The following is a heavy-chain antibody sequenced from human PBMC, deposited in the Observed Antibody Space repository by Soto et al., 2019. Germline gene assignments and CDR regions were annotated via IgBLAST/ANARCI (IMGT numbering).Heavy chain of an antibody. CDR2: ISAYNGDT. CDR3: ASRDARAEHAFEY. V-gene: IGHV1-18*04. Sequence: ASVKVSCKASGYTFRSYGISCVRQAPGQGLEWVGWISAYNGDTHYAPKFQDRITLTTETSTDTACMELRSLRLDDTAVYYCASRDARAEHAFEYWGQGTLVTVSS. J-gene: IGHJ4*02. D-gene: IGHD2-2*01. CDR1: GYTFRSYG.